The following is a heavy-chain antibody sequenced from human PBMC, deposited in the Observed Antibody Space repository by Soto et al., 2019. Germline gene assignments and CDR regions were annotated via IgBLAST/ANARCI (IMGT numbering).Heavy chain of an antibody. Sequence: PGGSLRLSCAASGSTFSSYAMHWVRQAPGKGLEWVAVISYDGSNKYYADSVKGRFTISRDNSKNTLYLQMNSLRAEDTAVYYCARDGLDSSLYYYYGMDVWGQGTTVTVSS. CDR1: GSTFSSYA. V-gene: IGHV3-30-3*01. J-gene: IGHJ6*02. CDR2: ISYDGSNK. D-gene: IGHD3-22*01. CDR3: ARDGLDSSLYYYYGMDV.